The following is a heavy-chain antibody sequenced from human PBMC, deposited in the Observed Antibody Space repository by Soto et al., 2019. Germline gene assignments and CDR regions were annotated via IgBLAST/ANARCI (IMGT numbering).Heavy chain of an antibody. V-gene: IGHV1-69*01. Sequence: QVQLVQSGAEVKKPGSSVKVSCKASGGTFSSYAISWVRQAPGQGLEWMGGLIPIFGTANYAQKFQGRVTIPADESTSTAYMELSSLRSEDTAVYYCARAPLGSGSYYGAPPYYYYGMDVWGQGTTVTVSS. D-gene: IGHD3-10*01. J-gene: IGHJ6*02. CDR2: LIPIFGTA. CDR1: GGTFSSYA. CDR3: ARAPLGSGSYYGAPPYYYYGMDV.